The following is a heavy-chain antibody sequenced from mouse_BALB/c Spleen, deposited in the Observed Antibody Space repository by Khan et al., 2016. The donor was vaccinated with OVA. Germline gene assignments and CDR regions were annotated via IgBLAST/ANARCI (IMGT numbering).Heavy chain of an antibody. Sequence: VQLKESGPGLVKPSQSLSLTCTVTGYSITRDYAWNWIRQFPGNKLEWMGYINYSGRTNYNPALKSRISITRDTSKNQSFLQLNSVTTADTATYYCARDGSRYNYAMDYWGQGTSVTVSS. CDR2: INYSGRT. V-gene: IGHV3-2*02. CDR3: ARDGSRYNYAMDY. J-gene: IGHJ4*01. D-gene: IGHD2-3*01. CDR1: GYSITRDYA.